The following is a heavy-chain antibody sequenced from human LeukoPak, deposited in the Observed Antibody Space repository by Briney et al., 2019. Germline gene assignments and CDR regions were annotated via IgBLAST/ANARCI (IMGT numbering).Heavy chain of an antibody. V-gene: IGHV3-7*03. Sequence: GGSLRLSCTASGFTFSGHWMSWVRQAPGKGLEWVANINQDGSEKYYVDSVKGRFTISRDNAKNSLYLQMNSLRAEDTAVYYWARDGLQMHIAANLWGQGTLVTVS. CDR2: INQDGSEK. D-gene: IGHD2-15*01. J-gene: IGHJ5*02. CDR1: GFTFSGHW. CDR3: ARDGLQMHIAANL.